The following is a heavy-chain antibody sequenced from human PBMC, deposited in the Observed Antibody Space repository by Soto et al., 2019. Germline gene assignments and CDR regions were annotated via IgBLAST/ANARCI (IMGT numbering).Heavy chain of an antibody. V-gene: IGHV4-61*01. D-gene: IGHD3-16*01. J-gene: IGHJ4*02. CDR2: IYYSGST. CDR3: ASHPYVASYFDH. CDR1: GGSISSGFYY. Sequence: PSETLSLTCAVSGGSISSGFYYWSWIRQSPGKGLEWIGYIYYSGSTNYNPSLKSRMTISVDTSKNHLSLKLNSVTAADTAVYYCASHPYVASYFDHWGQGILVTVSS.